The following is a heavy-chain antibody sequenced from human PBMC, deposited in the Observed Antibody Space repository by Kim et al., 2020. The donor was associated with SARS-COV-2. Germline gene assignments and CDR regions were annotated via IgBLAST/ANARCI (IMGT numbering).Heavy chain of an antibody. CDR3: ARQLGSGWYGSFWFDP. D-gene: IGHD6-19*01. J-gene: IGHJ5*02. Sequence: LKSRVTISVDTSKNQFSLKLGSVTAADTAVYYCARQLGSGWYGSFWFDPWGQGTLVTVSS. V-gene: IGHV4-39*01.